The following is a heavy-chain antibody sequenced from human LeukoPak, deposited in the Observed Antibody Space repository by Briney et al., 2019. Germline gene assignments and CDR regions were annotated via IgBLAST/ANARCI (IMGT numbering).Heavy chain of an antibody. Sequence: PGGSLRLSCAACGFTFSSYSMNWVRQAPGKGLEWVSFISSSSSYIYYADSVKGRFTISRDNAKNSLYLQMNSLRAEDTAVYYCARNGGDTYDYWGQGTLVTVSS. J-gene: IGHJ4*02. D-gene: IGHD2-21*01. CDR1: GFTFSSYS. CDR2: ISSSSSYI. CDR3: ARNGGDTYDY. V-gene: IGHV3-21*01.